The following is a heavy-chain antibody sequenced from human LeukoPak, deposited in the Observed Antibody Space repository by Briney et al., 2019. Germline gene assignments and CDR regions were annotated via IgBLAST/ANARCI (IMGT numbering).Heavy chain of an antibody. D-gene: IGHD1-26*01. CDR3: ARDHLGSGSYSSGERVY. Sequence: ASVKVSCKASGYTFPSYGISWVRQAPGQGLEWMGWINTYNGNTDYALKLQGRVTMTTDTSTSTAYMELRSLRSDDTAVYYCARDHLGSGSYSSGERVYWGQGTLVTVSS. V-gene: IGHV1-18*01. J-gene: IGHJ4*02. CDR2: INTYNGNT. CDR1: GYTFPSYG.